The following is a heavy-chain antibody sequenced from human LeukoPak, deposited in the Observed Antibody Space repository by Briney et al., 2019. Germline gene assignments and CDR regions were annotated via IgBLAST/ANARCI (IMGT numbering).Heavy chain of an antibody. CDR1: GFTFRSYA. CDR3: AREVEAKDY. CDR2: ISYDGSNK. J-gene: IGHJ4*02. V-gene: IGHV3-30*04. D-gene: IGHD5-24*01. Sequence: GGSLRLSCVASGFTFRSYAMHWVRQAPGKGLEWVAVISYDGSNKYYIDSVKGRFTISRDNSKNMVFLQMNSLRTEDTAVYYCAREVEAKDYWGQGTLVTVPS.